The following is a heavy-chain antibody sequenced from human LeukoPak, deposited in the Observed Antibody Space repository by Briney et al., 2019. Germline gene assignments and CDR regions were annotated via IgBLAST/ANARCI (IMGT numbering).Heavy chain of an antibody. Sequence: GGSLRLSCAASGFTFDDYAMHWVRQAPGKGLEWVSGISWNSDSIGYADSVKGRFTISRDNAKNSLYLQMNSLRAEDTALYYCAKDVDTAMVTGGMDVWGQGTTVTVSS. V-gene: IGHV3-9*01. J-gene: IGHJ6*02. D-gene: IGHD5-18*01. CDR2: ISWNSDSI. CDR3: AKDVDTAMVTGGMDV. CDR1: GFTFDDYA.